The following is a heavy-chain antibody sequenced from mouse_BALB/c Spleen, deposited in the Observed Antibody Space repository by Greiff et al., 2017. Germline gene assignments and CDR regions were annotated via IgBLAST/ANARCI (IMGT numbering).Heavy chain of an antibody. D-gene: IGHD3-1*01. CDR3: ARFRGRRPDYYAMDY. CDR2: ISYSGST. J-gene: IGHJ4*01. CDR1: GDSITSGY. V-gene: IGHV3-8*02. Sequence: DVKLVESGPSLVKPSQTLSLTCSVTGDSITSGYWNWIRKFPGNKLEYMGYISYSGSTYYNPSLKSRISITRDTSKNQYYLQLNSVTTEDTATYYCARFRGRRPDYYAMDYWGQGTSVTVSS.